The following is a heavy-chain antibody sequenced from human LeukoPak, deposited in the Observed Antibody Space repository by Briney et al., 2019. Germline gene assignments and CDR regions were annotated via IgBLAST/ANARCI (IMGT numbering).Heavy chain of an antibody. CDR3: AKDRLPLGRNYYGSGSYLPLDAFDI. CDR2: IYHSGST. J-gene: IGHJ3*02. CDR1: GYSISSGYY. D-gene: IGHD3-10*01. V-gene: IGHV4-38-2*02. Sequence: SETLSLTCTVSGYSISSGYYWGWIRQPPGKGLEWIGSIYHSGSTYYNPSLKSRVTISVDTSKNQFSLKLSSVTAADTAVYYCAKDRLPLGRNYYGSGSYLPLDAFDIWGQGTMVTVSS.